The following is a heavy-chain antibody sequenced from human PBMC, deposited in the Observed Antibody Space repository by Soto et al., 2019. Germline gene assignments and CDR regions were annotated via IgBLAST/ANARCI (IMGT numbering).Heavy chain of an antibody. CDR1: GHRFTSYW. J-gene: IGHJ6*02. CDR2: IYPGDSDT. CDR3: AGGSGVSGMDG. D-gene: IGHD2-8*01. V-gene: IGHV5-51*01. Sequence: HGASMKISSEGSGHRFTSYWFGWVRQMPGKGLEWMGIIYPGDSDTRYSPSFQGQVTISADKSISTAYLQWSSLKASDTAMYYCAGGSGVSGMDGWGQGTSVTISS.